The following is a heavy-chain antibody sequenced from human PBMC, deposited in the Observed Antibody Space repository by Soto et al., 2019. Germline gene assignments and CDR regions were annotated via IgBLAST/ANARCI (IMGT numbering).Heavy chain of an antibody. D-gene: IGHD2-15*01. Sequence: GGSLRLSCAASGFTFSSYAMSWVRQAPGKGLEWVSAISGSGGSTYYADSVKGRFTISRDNSKNTLYLQMNSLRAEDTAVYYCANKVAATTAFEYFQHWGQGTLVTVSS. V-gene: IGHV3-23*01. CDR3: ANKVAATTAFEYFQH. CDR2: ISGSGGST. CDR1: GFTFSSYA. J-gene: IGHJ1*01.